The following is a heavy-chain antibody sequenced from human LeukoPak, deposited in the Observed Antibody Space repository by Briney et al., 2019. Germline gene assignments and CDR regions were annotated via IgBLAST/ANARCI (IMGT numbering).Heavy chain of an antibody. CDR2: ISSSSSYI. V-gene: IGHV3-21*01. J-gene: IGHJ4*02. CDR3: ARVEMADDY. Sequence: GGSLRLFCAASGFTFSSYSMNWVRQAPGKGLEWVSSISSSSSYIYYADSVKSRFTISRDNAKNSLYLQMNSLRAEDTAVYYCARVEMADDYWGQGTLATVSS. D-gene: IGHD5-24*01. CDR1: GFTFSSYS.